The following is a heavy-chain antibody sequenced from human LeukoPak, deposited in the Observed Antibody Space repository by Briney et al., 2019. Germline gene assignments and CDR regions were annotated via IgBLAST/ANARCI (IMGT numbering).Heavy chain of an antibody. CDR3: ARAKPPSFIDDAFDI. D-gene: IGHD1-14*01. V-gene: IGHV3-33*01. CDR1: GFTFSSYG. Sequence: GGSLRLSCAASGFTFSSYGMHWVRQAPGKGLEWVAVIWYDGSNKYYADSVKGRFTISRDNSKHTLYLQMNSLRAEDTAVYYCARAKPPSFIDDAFDIWGQGTMVTVSS. CDR2: IWYDGSNK. J-gene: IGHJ3*02.